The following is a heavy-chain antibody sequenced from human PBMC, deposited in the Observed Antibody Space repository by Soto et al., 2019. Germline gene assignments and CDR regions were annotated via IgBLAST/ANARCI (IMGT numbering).Heavy chain of an antibody. CDR3: ARHHVRGRTIAGAAEF. V-gene: IGHV4-34*01. Sequence: PSESLSLTCAVCGKSLRGYYWSWIRQPPGKALEWIGEINHSGNTNYNPSLKSRVTISVDTSKNQLFLNLSSVTAADTAMYYCARHHVRGRTIAGAAEFWGQGTLVTVSS. J-gene: IGHJ4*02. CDR1: GKSLRGYY. CDR2: INHSGNT. D-gene: IGHD1-26*01.